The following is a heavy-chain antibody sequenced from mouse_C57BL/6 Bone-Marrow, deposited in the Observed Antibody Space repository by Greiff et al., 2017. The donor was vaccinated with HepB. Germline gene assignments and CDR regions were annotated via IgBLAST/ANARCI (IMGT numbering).Heavy chain of an antibody. CDR1: GYSITSGYY. CDR3: ARIYYGSSSGY. V-gene: IGHV3-6*01. CDR2: ISYDGSN. Sequence: EVQLQQSGPGLVKPSQSLSLTCSVTGYSITSGYYWNWIRQFPGNKLEWMGYISYDGSNNYNPSLKNRISITRDTSKNQFFLKLNSVTTEDTATYYCARIYYGSSSGYWGQGTTLTVSS. D-gene: IGHD1-1*01. J-gene: IGHJ2*01.